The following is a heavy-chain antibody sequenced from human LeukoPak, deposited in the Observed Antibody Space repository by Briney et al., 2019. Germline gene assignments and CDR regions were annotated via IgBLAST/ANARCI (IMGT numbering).Heavy chain of an antibody. J-gene: IGHJ4*02. D-gene: IGHD6-13*01. CDR2: IRYDGSNK. CDR1: GFTFSSYG. V-gene: IGHV3-30*02. Sequence: PGGSLRLSCAASGFTFSSYGVHWVRQAPGKGLEWVAFIRYDGSNKYYADFVKGRFTISRDNSKNTLYLQMNSLRAEDTAVYYCAKDLRGSSSWYYFDYWGQGTLVTVSS. CDR3: AKDLRGSSSWYYFDY.